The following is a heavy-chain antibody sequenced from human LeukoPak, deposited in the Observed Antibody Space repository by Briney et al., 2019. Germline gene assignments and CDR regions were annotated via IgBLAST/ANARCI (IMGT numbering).Heavy chain of an antibody. CDR3: ARRGSGSYFYYFDY. D-gene: IGHD3-10*01. Sequence: ASVKVSCKASGYTFTSYDINWVRQATGQGLEWMGWMNPNSGNTGYAQKFQGRATMTRNTSISTAYMELSSLRSEDTAVYYCARRGSGSYFYYFDYWGQGTLVTVSS. CDR2: MNPNSGNT. J-gene: IGHJ4*02. CDR1: GYTFTSYD. V-gene: IGHV1-8*01.